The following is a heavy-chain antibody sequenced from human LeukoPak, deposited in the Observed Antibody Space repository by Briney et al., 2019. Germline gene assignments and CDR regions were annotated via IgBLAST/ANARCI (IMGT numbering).Heavy chain of an antibody. CDR2: ISRSSRHK. CDR3: VRDFSTVTTAYLHH. D-gene: IGHD4-17*01. V-gene: IGHV3-21*04. J-gene: IGHJ1*01. Sequence: GGSLRLSCAASGFTFSSYSMNWVRQAPGKGLEWVSSISRSSRHKYYADSVKGRFTIFRDDAKNSLFLQMDSLRVEDTAMYYCVRDFSTVTTAYLHHWGQGTLLTVSS. CDR1: GFTFSSYS.